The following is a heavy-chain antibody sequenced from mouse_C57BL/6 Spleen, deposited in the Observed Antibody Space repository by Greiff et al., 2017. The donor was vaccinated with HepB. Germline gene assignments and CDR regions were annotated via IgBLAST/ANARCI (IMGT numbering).Heavy chain of an antibody. Sequence: QVHVKQPGAELVKPGASVKLSCKASGYTFTSYWMHWVKQRPGQGLEWIGMIHPNSGSTNYNEKFKSKATLTVDKSSSTAYMQLSSLTSEDPAVYYCARWGITYYFDYWGQGTTLTVSS. CDR3: ARWGITYYFDY. V-gene: IGHV1-64*01. CDR2: IHPNSGST. D-gene: IGHD1-1*01. CDR1: GYTFTSYW. J-gene: IGHJ2*01.